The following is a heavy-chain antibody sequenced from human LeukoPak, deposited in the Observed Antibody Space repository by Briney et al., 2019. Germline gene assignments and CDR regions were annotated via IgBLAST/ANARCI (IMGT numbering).Heavy chain of an antibody. J-gene: IGHJ5*02. CDR3: ARERGMSQGENWFDP. D-gene: IGHD3-10*01. V-gene: IGHV3-21*01. CDR2: ISSSSSYI. Sequence: GGSLRLSCAASGLTFSSYSMNWVRQAPGKGLEWVSSISSSSSYIYYADSVKGRFTISRDNAKNSLYLQMNSLRAEDTAVYYCARERGMSQGENWFDPWGQGTLVTVSS. CDR1: GLTFSSYS.